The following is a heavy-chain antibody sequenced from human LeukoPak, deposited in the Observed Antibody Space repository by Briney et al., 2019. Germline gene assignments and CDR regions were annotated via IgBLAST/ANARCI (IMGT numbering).Heavy chain of an antibody. J-gene: IGHJ4*02. CDR3: ARAGYCSGGSCYGSDY. Sequence: SCKASGYIFTNHFVHWVRQAPGKGLEWVAAIWYDGSIQYYADSVKGRFTISRDNSKNTLYLQMDSLRAEDTAVYYCARAGYCSGGSCYGSDYWGQGTLVSVSS. V-gene: IGHV3-33*01. CDR2: IWYDGSIQ. CDR1: GYIFTNHF. D-gene: IGHD2-15*01.